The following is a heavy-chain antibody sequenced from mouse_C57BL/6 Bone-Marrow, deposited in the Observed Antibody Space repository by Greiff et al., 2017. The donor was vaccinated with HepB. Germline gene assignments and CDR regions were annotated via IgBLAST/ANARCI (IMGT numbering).Heavy chain of an antibody. J-gene: IGHJ2*01. Sequence: VKLQQSGAELVMPGASVKLSCKASGYTFTSYWMHWVKQRPGQGLEWIGEIDPSDSYTNYNQKFKGKSTLTVDKSSSTAYMQLSSLTSEDSAVYYCARWYGSTFDYWGQGTTLTVSS. V-gene: IGHV1-69*01. CDR1: GYTFTSYW. CDR3: ARWYGSTFDY. D-gene: IGHD1-1*01. CDR2: IDPSDSYT.